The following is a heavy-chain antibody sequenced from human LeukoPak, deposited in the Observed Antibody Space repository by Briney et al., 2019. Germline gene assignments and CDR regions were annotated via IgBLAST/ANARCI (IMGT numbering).Heavy chain of an antibody. J-gene: IGHJ5*02. D-gene: IGHD2-2*01. V-gene: IGHV3-48*03. CDR2: ISSSGSTI. CDR3: AREVYCSSTSCYGSWFAP. CDR1: GFTFSSYE. Sequence: GGSLRLSCAASGFTFSSYEMNWVRQAPGKGLEWVSYISSSGSTIHYADSVKGRFTISRDNAKNSLYLQMNGLRDEETGVYYCAREVYCSSTSCYGSWFAPWGEGTLVTVP.